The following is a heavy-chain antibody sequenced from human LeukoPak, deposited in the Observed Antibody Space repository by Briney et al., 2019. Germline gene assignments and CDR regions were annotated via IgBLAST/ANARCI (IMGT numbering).Heavy chain of an antibody. CDR1: GYSFTSYW. Sequence: GESLKISCKGSGYSFTSYWIAWVRQMPGKGLEWMGMVYPGDSDTRYSPSFQGQVTISADKSISTAYLQWNNLRASDTAMYYCARRGGSGWYWFDPWGQGTLVTVSS. CDR2: VYPGDSDT. CDR3: ARRGGSGWYWFDP. D-gene: IGHD6-19*01. J-gene: IGHJ5*02. V-gene: IGHV5-51*01.